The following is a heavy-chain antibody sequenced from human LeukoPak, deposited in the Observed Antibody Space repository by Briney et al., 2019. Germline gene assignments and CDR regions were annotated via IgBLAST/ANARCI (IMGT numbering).Heavy chain of an antibody. V-gene: IGHV4-38-2*02. Sequence: SGTLSLTCTVSGYSISSGYYWGWIRQPPGKGLEWIGSIYHSGSTYYNPSLKSRVTISVDTSKNQFSLKLSSVTAADTAVYYCARGTYSNYVDFWGQGTLVTVSS. CDR1: GYSISSGYY. D-gene: IGHD4-11*01. J-gene: IGHJ4*02. CDR2: IYHSGST. CDR3: ARGTYSNYVDF.